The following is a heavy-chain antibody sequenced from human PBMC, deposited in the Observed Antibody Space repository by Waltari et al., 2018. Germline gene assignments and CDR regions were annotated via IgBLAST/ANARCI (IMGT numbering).Heavy chain of an antibody. CDR3: ARAPIVVVIAITYGMDV. J-gene: IGHJ6*02. CDR1: GYTFTSYA. CDR2: INAGNGNT. D-gene: IGHD2-21*01. Sequence: QVQLVQSGAEVKKPGASVKVSCKASGYTFTSYAMHWVRQAPGQRLEWMGWINAGNGNTKYSQKFQGRVTITRDTSASTAYMELSSLRSEDTAVYYCARAPIVVVIAITYGMDVWGQGTTVTVSS. V-gene: IGHV1-3*01.